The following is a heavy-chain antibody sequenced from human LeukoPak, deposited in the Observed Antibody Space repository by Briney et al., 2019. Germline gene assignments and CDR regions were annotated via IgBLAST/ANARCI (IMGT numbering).Heavy chain of an antibody. V-gene: IGHV4-31*03. D-gene: IGHD2-21*01. CDR2: IYYSGIT. CDR3: ARHADCLGACYRN. J-gene: IGHJ4*02. Sequence: SQTLSLTCTVSGGSISSGGYYWSWLRQHPGKGLEWIVYIYYSGITYYNPALKSRPSINSDTSKNQFSLRLTSVTAADTAVYYCARHADCLGACYRNWGQGTLVTVSS. CDR1: GGSISSGGYY.